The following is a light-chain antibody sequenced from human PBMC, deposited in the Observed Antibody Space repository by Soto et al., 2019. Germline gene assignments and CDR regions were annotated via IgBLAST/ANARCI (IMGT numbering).Light chain of an antibody. Sequence: QSALTQPRSVSGSPGQSVTISCTGTSSDVGAFNFVSWYRHHPGRAPKLMISDVTKRPSGVPDRFSGSKSGNTASLTISGLQADDEADYYCCSYAGNSVLPFGGGTKLTVL. CDR3: CSYAGNSVLP. J-gene: IGLJ2*01. CDR1: SSDVGAFNF. CDR2: DVT. V-gene: IGLV2-11*01.